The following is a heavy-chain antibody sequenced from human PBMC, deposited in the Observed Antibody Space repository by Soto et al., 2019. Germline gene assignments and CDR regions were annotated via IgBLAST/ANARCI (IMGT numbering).Heavy chain of an antibody. CDR2: INSDGSST. Sequence: EVRLVESGGGLIQPGGSLRLSCAASGFTFSSYWMHWVRQAPGKGLVWVSRINSDGSSTDYADSVKGRFTISRDNAKNXLYLQMNSLRAEDTAVYYCARGGAAVGKIGDWFDSWGQGTLVTVSS. CDR3: ARGGAAVGKIGDWFDS. D-gene: IGHD6-13*01. J-gene: IGHJ5*01. CDR1: GFTFSSYW. V-gene: IGHV3-74*01.